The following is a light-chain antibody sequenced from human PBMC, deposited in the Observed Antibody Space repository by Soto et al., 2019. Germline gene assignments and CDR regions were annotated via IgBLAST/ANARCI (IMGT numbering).Light chain of an antibody. J-gene: IGKJ1*01. Sequence: EIVLTQSPGTLSLXPGERATLSCRASQSVSSTYLAWYQQKPGQAPRLLIYGASSRATGVPDRFSGSGSGTDFTLTISRLEPEDVAVYYCQQYTTSPPSWTFGQGTKVDIK. V-gene: IGKV3-20*01. CDR1: QSVSSTY. CDR3: QQYTTSPPSWT. CDR2: GAS.